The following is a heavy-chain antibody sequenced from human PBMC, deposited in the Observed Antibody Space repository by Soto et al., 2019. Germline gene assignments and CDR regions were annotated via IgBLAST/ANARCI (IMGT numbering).Heavy chain of an antibody. V-gene: IGHV1-8*02. Sequence: ASVKVSCKASGYTFTGYYMHWVRQAPGQGLEWMGWINPNSGNTGYAQKFQGRVTMTRNTSISTAYMELSSLRSEDTAVYYCARGSPYYFDYWGQGTLVTVSS. CDR1: GYTFTGYY. J-gene: IGHJ4*02. CDR3: ARGSPYYFDY. CDR2: INPNSGNT.